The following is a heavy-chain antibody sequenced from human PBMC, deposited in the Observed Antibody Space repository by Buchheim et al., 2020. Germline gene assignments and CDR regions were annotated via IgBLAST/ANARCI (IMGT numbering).Heavy chain of an antibody. CDR1: GFTLSSYW. J-gene: IGHJ4*02. V-gene: IGHV3-74*01. D-gene: IGHD2-15*01. Sequence: EVQLVESGGGLVQPGGSLRLSCAASGFTLSSYWMHWVRHAPGQGLVWVSRISDRDGTITHYADSVKGRFTISRDNARNTLYLQMNSLRVEYTSVYYCVRDLVGPFDNWGQGTL. CDR3: VRDLVGPFDN. CDR2: ISDRDGTIT.